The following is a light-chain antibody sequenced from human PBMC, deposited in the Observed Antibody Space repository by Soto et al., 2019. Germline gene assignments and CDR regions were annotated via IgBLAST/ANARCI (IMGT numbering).Light chain of an antibody. Sequence: RSPTTLSVSPGGRTTLPCRASQSVSNNYLAWYQQQPGQAPRLLIYGASNRATGIPDRFSGSGSGTDFTPTISILEPEFFAVYYCQQYGSSGTFGQGTKVDIK. V-gene: IGKV3-20*01. CDR2: GAS. CDR3: QQYGSSGT. J-gene: IGKJ1*01. CDR1: QSVSNNY.